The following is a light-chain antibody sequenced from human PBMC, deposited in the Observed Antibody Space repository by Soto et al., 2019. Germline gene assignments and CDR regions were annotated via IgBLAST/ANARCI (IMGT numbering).Light chain of an antibody. Sequence: DIQMTQSPSFVSASVGDRVTITCRASQDVVSWLAWYQQKPGKAPTLLIYAASSLRSGVPSRFSGSGSGTDLTLTISSLQPEDFATYYCQQAYSFPLTFGGGTKVEIK. CDR3: QQAYSFPLT. V-gene: IGKV1-12*01. CDR1: QDVVSW. CDR2: AAS. J-gene: IGKJ4*01.